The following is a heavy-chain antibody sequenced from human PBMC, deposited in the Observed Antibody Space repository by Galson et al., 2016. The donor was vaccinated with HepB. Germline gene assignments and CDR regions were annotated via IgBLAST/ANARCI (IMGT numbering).Heavy chain of an antibody. CDR1: GYTFTNYG. CDR3: ARGAAVAASRYGVDI. J-gene: IGHJ6*02. V-gene: IGHV1-46*01. CDR2: INPSGGST. Sequence: SVKVSCKASGYTFTNYGFAWVRQAPGQGLEWMGIINPSGGSTSYAQKFQGRVTMTRDTSTSTVYMELSSLRSDDTAVYYCARGAAVAASRYGVDIWDQGTTVTVSS. D-gene: IGHD6-19*01.